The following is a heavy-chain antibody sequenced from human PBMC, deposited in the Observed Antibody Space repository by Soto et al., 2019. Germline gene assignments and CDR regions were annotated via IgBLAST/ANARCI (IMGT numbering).Heavy chain of an antibody. V-gene: IGHV1-3*01. Sequence: GASVKVSCKASGYTFTSYAMHWVRQAPGQRLEWMGWINAGNGNTKYSQKFQGRVTITRDTSTSTAYMELSSLRSEDTAVYFCALISMVRRVPGYFDFRCQRPLVTVSS. CDR1: GYTFTSYA. J-gene: IGHJ4*02. CDR2: INAGNGNT. D-gene: IGHD3-10*01. CDR3: ALISMVRRVPGYFDF.